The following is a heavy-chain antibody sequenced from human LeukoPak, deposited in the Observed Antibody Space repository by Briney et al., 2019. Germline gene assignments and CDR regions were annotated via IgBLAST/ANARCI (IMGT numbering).Heavy chain of an antibody. Sequence: ASVKVSCKASGYTFTSYYMHWVRQAPGQGLEWMGIINPSGGSTSYAQKFQGRVTMSVDTSKNQFSLKLSSVTAADTAVYYCARDRGGRVRGVYYYYYMDVWGQGTLVTVSS. D-gene: IGHD3-10*01. CDR2: INPSGGST. CDR3: ARDRGGRVRGVYYYYYMDV. V-gene: IGHV1-46*01. CDR1: GYTFTSYY. J-gene: IGHJ6*03.